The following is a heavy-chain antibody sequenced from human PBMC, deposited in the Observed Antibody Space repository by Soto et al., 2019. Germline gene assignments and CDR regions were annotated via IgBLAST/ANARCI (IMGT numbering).Heavy chain of an antibody. D-gene: IGHD3-22*01. CDR1: GFTFSSYA. V-gene: IGHV3-23*01. Sequence: GGSLRLSCAASGFTFSSYAMSWVRQAPGKGLEWVSAISGSGGSTYYADSVKGRFTISRDNSKNTLYLQMNSLRAEDTAVYYCAKALDYYDSSGLDYWGQGTLVTVSS. CDR3: AKALDYYDSSGLDY. J-gene: IGHJ4*02. CDR2: ISGSGGST.